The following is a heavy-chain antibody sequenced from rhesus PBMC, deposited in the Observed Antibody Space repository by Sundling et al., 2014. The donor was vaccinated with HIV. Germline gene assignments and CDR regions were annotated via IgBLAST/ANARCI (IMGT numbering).Heavy chain of an antibody. Sequence: QVQLQESGPGLVKPSETLSLTCAVSGGSINDNNYWNWIRNPREGLEWIGNIYGRSGSTYNNPSLKSRVTISTDTSKNQFSLKLRSVTAADTAVYYCATSVTGTTRYFDLWGPGTPITISS. CDR2: IYGRSGST. CDR1: GGSINDNNY. J-gene: IGHJ2*01. CDR3: ATSVTGTTRYFDL. V-gene: IGHV4S9*01. D-gene: IGHD1-26*01.